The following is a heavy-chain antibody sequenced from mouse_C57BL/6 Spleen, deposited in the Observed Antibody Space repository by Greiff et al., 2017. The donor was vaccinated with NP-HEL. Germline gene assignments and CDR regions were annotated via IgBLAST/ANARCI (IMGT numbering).Heavy chain of an antibody. CDR1: GFSFNTYA. J-gene: IGHJ4*01. Sequence: EVMLVESGGGLVQPKGSLKLSCAASGFSFNTYAMNWVRQAPGKGLEWVARIRSKSNNYATYYADSVKDRFTISRDNSESMLYLQMNNLKTEDTAMYYCVRHSDYHYAMDYWGQGTSVTVSS. CDR3: VRHSDYHYAMDY. CDR2: IRSKSNNYAT. V-gene: IGHV10-1*01. D-gene: IGHD2-4*01.